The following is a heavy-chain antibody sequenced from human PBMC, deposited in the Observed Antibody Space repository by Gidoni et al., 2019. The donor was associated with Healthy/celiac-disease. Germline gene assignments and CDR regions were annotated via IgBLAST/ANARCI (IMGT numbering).Heavy chain of an antibody. CDR2: IYYSGST. V-gene: IGHV4-59*01. J-gene: IGHJ4*02. Sequence: QVQLQESGPGLVKPSETLSLTCTVSGGSISSYYWSWIRQPPGKGLEWIGYIYYSGSTNYNPSLKSRVTISVDTSKNQFSLKLSSVTAADTAVYYCARNSGSYWGLGYWGQGTLVTVSS. D-gene: IGHD1-26*01. CDR3: ARNSGSYWGLGY. CDR1: GGSISSYY.